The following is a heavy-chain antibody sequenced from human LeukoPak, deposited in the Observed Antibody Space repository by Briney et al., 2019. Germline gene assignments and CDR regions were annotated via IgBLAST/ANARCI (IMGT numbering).Heavy chain of an antibody. D-gene: IGHD3-22*01. J-gene: IGHJ4*02. CDR3: ARGQEYYYDSSAYSEFDY. V-gene: IGHV3-48*01. CDR1: GFAFSRMS. CDR2: ITRSSSRI. Sequence: PAGSLRLSCAPSGFAFSRMSMNWVRQARGKGLEWVAHIYITRSSSRISYAGSVKGRFTISRDNAKNSVYLQMNSLRAEDTALYYCARGQEYYYDSSAYSEFDYWGQGTLVTVSS.